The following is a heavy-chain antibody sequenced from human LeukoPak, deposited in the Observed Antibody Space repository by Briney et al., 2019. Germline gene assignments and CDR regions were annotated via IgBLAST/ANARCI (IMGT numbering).Heavy chain of an antibody. Sequence: ASVKVSCKTSGYTFTDYYIHWVRQAPGQGLEWMGWIVPNSGGTNYAQKFQGRGTMTRDTSISTDYMELSRLRYDDTAVYYCATLGGTSFDYWGQGALVTVSS. CDR1: GYTFTDYY. D-gene: IGHD1-1*01. CDR2: IVPNSGGT. V-gene: IGHV1-2*02. J-gene: IGHJ4*02. CDR3: ATLGGTSFDY.